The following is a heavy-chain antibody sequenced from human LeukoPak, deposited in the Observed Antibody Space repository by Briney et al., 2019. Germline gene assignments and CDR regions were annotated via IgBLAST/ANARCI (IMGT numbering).Heavy chain of an antibody. Sequence: PSETLSLTCAVYGGSFSGYYWSWIRQPPGKGLEWIGEINHSGSTNYNPSLKSRVTISVGTSKNQFSLKLSSVTAADTAVYYCARAPYYLAYYYYYYMDVWGKGTTVTVSS. CDR3: ARAPYYLAYYYYYYMDV. CDR2: INHSGST. J-gene: IGHJ6*03. V-gene: IGHV4-34*01. D-gene: IGHD3-10*01. CDR1: GGSFSGYY.